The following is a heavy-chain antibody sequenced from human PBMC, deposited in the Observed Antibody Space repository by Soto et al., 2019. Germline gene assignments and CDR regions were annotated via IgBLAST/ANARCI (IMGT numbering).Heavy chain of an antibody. CDR2: ISESSSNT. J-gene: IGHJ5*01. Sequence: EVQLLESGGGLVQPGGSLRLSCAASGLTFSRHAMAWVRQAPGKGLEWLSSISESSSNTYCADSVKGRFTISKDNSKNMRYRQMNRLRDEDTAVYYCAKKPNGFDSWGQGTLVTVSS. V-gene: IGHV3-23*01. CDR1: GLTFSRHA. CDR3: AKKPNGFDS.